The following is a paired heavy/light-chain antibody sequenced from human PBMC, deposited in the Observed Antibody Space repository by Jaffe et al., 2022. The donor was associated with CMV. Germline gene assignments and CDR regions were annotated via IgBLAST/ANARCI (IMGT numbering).Light chain of an antibody. V-gene: IGKV4-1*01. Sequence: DIVLTQSPDSLSVSVGDRATINCKSSQSLFSSSNSKNFLAWYQQKPGQPPKTLIYWASTRASGVPDRFSGSGSGTDFTLTISSLQAEDVAVYYCHQFFTTDTFGQGTKVEIK. CDR1: QSLFSSSNSKNF. J-gene: IGKJ1*01. CDR3: HQFFTTDT. CDR2: WAS.
Heavy chain of an antibody. CDR1: GFGFSNAY. V-gene: IGHV3-15*04. Sequence: EVQLVESGGDLVKPGGSLGLACAASGFGFSNAYMSWVRQAPGKGLEWVGRIAPTTDGGTTDYAAPVKGRFSISRDDSKNILYLQMNSLRIEDTAVYYCIATTAPPHWGQGTLVGVSS. CDR2: IAPTTDGGTT. CDR3: IATTAPPH. J-gene: IGHJ4*02. D-gene: IGHD4-17*01.